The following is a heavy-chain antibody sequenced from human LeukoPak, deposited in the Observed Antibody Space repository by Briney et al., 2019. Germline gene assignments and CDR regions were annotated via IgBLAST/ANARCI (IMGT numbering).Heavy chain of an antibody. Sequence: PGRSLRLSCAASGFTFDDYAMHWVRQAPGKGLEWVSGISWNSGSIGYADSVEGRFTISRDNAKNSLYLQMDSLRAEDTALYYCAKEYSGYDFDYWGQGTLVTVSS. CDR2: ISWNSGSI. D-gene: IGHD5-12*01. CDR3: AKEYSGYDFDY. V-gene: IGHV3-9*01. CDR1: GFTFDDYA. J-gene: IGHJ4*02.